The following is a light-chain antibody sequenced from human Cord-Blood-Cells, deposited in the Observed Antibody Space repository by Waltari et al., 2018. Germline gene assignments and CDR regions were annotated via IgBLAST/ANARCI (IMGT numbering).Light chain of an antibody. J-gene: IGLJ2*01. CDR1: KLAATY. CDR3: QAWDSSTAV. CDR2: QDS. V-gene: IGLV3-1*01. Sequence: SYELTQPPSVSVSPVQTASITCSGDKLAATYACWYQQKPGQSPVLVIYQDSKRPSGSHERFSGSNAGNTATLTISGTQALDEADYYCQAWDSSTAVFGGGTKLTVL.